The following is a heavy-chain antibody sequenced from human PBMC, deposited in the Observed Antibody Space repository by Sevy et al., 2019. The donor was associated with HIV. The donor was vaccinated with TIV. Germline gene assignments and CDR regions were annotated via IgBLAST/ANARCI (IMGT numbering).Heavy chain of an antibody. CDR3: AGIAGRGSSPIDY. D-gene: IGHD6-13*01. CDR2: INHSGST. J-gene: IGHJ4*02. Sequence: SETLSLTCAVYGGSFSGYYWSWIRQPPGKGLEGIGEINHSGSTNYNPSLKSRVTISVDTSKNQFSLKLSSVTAADTAVYYCAGIAGRGSSPIDYWGQGTLVTVSS. CDR1: GGSFSGYY. V-gene: IGHV4-34*01.